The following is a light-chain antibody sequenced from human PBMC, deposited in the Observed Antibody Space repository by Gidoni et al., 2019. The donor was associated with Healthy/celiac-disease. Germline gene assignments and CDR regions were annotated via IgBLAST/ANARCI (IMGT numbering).Light chain of an antibody. V-gene: IGKV1-39*01. J-gene: IGKJ2*01. Sequence: DIQMTQSPSSLSASVGDRVTIPCRASQSISSYLNWYQQKPGKAPKLLSYAASSLQGGVPSRFSGSGSGTDFTLTISSLQPEDFATYYCQQSYSTPPTFGQGTKLEIK. CDR1: QSISSY. CDR2: AAS. CDR3: QQSYSTPPT.